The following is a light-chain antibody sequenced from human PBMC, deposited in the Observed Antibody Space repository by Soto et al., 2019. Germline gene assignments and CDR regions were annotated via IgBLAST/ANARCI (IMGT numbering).Light chain of an antibody. V-gene: IGKV1-5*03. J-gene: IGKJ2*01. CDR3: QQYNTYPYT. Sequence: DIQMTQSPSTLSASVGDRVTITCRASQRISTWLAWYQQKPGKAPKVLIYKASSLESGVPSRFGGSGSGTEFSLTISSLQPDDFATYYCQQYNTYPYTFGQGTKLEIK. CDR2: KAS. CDR1: QRISTW.